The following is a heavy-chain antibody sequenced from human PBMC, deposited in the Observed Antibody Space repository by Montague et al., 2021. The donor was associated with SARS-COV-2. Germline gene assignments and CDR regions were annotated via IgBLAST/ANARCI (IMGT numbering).Heavy chain of an antibody. D-gene: IGHD3-10*01. J-gene: IGHJ6*02. V-gene: IGHV3-21*01. Sequence: SLRLSCAASGFTFSSYSMNWVRRAPGKGLEWVSSISSSSSYIYYADSVKGRFTISRDNAKNSLYLQMNSLRAEDTAVYYCARDPLDYGLWSSGSYYNAYYYYYGMDVWGQGTTVTLSS. CDR1: GFTFSSYS. CDR2: ISSSSSYI. CDR3: ARDPLDYGLWSSGSYYNAYYYYYGMDV.